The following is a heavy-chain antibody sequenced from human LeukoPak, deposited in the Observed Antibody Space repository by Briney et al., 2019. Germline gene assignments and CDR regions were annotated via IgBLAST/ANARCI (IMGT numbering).Heavy chain of an antibody. Sequence: NPSETLSLTCTVSGGSISSSSYYWGWIRQPPGKGLEWIGSIYYSGSTYYNPSLKSRVTISVDTSKNQFSLKLSSVTAADTAVYYSARGTHGTTGTPHFDYWGQGTLVTVSS. V-gene: IGHV4-39*07. CDR3: ARGTHGTTGTPHFDY. CDR1: GGSISSSSYY. J-gene: IGHJ4*02. D-gene: IGHD1-1*01. CDR2: IYYSGST.